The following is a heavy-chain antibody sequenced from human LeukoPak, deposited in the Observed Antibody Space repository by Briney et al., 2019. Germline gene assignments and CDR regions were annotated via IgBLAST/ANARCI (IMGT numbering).Heavy chain of an antibody. D-gene: IGHD3-10*01. Sequence: SETLSLTCTVSGGSISSYYWSWIRQPPGKGREWIGYIYYSGSTNYNPSLKSRVTIPEKTSRNQSSLKRSPVTAADTAVYYSGSTNYNPSLKSRVTISVDTSKNQFSLKLSSVTAADTAVYYCARSYCSSTSCYVDYFDYWGQGTLVTVSS. V-gene: IGHV4-59*01. J-gene: IGHJ4*02. CDR3: GSTNYNPSLKSRVTISVDTSKNQFSLKLSSVTAADTAVYYCARSYCSSTSCYVDYFDY. CDR1: GGSISSYY. CDR2: IYYSGST.